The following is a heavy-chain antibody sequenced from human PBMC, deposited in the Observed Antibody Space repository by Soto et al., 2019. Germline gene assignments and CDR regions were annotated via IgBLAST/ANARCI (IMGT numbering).Heavy chain of an antibody. Sequence: GGSLTLSCAASGFTFDDYAIHFFRQSPFKGLEWVCLISWDGGSTYYADSVKGRFTISRDNSKNSLYLQMNSLRAEDTALYYCAKDRRPARTHYGMDVWGQGTTVTVSS. D-gene: IGHD6-6*01. CDR1: GFTFDDYA. CDR2: ISWDGGST. CDR3: AKDRRPARTHYGMDV. J-gene: IGHJ6*02. V-gene: IGHV3-43D*04.